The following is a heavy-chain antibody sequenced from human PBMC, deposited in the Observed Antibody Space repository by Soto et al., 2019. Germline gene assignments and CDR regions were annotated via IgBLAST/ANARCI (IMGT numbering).Heavy chain of an antibody. J-gene: IGHJ6*02. CDR1: GFTFSSYA. CDR2: ISGSGGST. D-gene: IGHD5-18*01. CDR3: AKDGGYSYGYSPRYYYGMDV. Sequence: EVQLLESGGGLVQPGGSLRLSCAASGFTFSSYAMSWVRQAPGKGLEWVSAISGSGGSTYYAYSVKGRFTISRDNSKNTLDLQMNSMRAEDTAVYYCAKDGGYSYGYSPRYYYGMDVWGQGTTVTVSS. V-gene: IGHV3-23*01.